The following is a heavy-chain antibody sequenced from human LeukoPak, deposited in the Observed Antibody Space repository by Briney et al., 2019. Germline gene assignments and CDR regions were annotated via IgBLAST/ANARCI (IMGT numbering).Heavy chain of an antibody. CDR3: AREMGVRGLRNKYYFDY. D-gene: IGHD3-10*01. CDR1: GGSFSGYY. J-gene: IGHJ4*02. V-gene: IGHV4-34*01. Sequence: SETLSLTCAVYGGSFSGYYWSWIRQPPGKGLEWIGEINHSGSTNYNPSLKSRVTISVDTSKNQFSLKLSSVTAADTAVYYCAREMGVRGLRNKYYFDYWGQGTLVTVSS. CDR2: INHSGST.